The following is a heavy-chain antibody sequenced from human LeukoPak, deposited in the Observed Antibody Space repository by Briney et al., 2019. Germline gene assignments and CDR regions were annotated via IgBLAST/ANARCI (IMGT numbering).Heavy chain of an antibody. CDR2: IYSGGST. Sequence: GGSLRLSCAASGFTVSSNYMSWVRQAPGKGLEWVSVIYSGGSTYYADSVKGRFTISRDNSKNTLYLQMNSLRAEDTAVYYCMVEISGSSWYYGMNWFDPWGQGTLVTVSS. D-gene: IGHD6-13*01. CDR3: MVEISGSSWYYGMNWFDP. J-gene: IGHJ5*02. V-gene: IGHV3-53*05. CDR1: GFTVSSNY.